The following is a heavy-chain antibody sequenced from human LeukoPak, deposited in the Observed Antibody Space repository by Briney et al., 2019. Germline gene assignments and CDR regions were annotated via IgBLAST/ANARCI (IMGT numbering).Heavy chain of an antibody. Sequence: VGSLRLSCAASGFTFSDYYMSWIRQAPGKGLEWVSSISSGGTIYYADSVKGRFTISRDNAKNSLYLQMNSLRAEDTAVYYCARERRMRSASYYFFDYWGQGTLVTVSS. D-gene: IGHD1-26*01. V-gene: IGHV3-11*01. CDR1: GFTFSDYY. J-gene: IGHJ4*02. CDR2: ISSGGTI. CDR3: ARERRMRSASYYFFDY.